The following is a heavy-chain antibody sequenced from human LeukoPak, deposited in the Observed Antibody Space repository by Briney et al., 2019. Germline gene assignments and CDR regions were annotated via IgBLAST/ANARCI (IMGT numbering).Heavy chain of an antibody. V-gene: IGHV1-18*04. CDR2: ISAYNGNT. CDR1: GYTFTSYY. CDR3: ARSGRGSSWYLVG. D-gene: IGHD6-13*01. J-gene: IGHJ4*02. Sequence: ASVKVSCKASGYTFTSYYMHWVRQAPGQGLGWMGWISAYNGNTNYAQKLQGRVTMTTDTSTSTAYMELRSLRSDDTAVYYCARSGRGSSWYLVGWGQGTLVTVSS.